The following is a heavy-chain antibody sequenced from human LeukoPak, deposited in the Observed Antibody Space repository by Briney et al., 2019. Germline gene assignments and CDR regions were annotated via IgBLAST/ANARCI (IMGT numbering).Heavy chain of an antibody. CDR3: ASLAVAGPFDY. CDR1: GFTFSSYW. V-gene: IGHV3-74*01. Sequence: GGSLRLSCAASGFTFSSYWMHWVRQAPGKGLVWVSRINSDGSSTSYADSVKGRFTISRDNAKNTLYLQMNGLRAEDTAVYYCASLAVAGPFDYWGQGTLVTVSS. D-gene: IGHD6-19*01. J-gene: IGHJ4*02. CDR2: INSDGSST.